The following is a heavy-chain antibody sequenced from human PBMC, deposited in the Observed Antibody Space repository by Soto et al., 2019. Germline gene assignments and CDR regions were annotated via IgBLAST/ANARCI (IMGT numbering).Heavy chain of an antibody. CDR1: GGSISSSNW. CDR3: ARVTAMVLYYFGY. Sequence: SETLSLTCAVSGGSISSSNWWSWVRQPPGKGLEWIGEIYHSGSTNYNPSLKSRVTISVDKSKNQFSLKLSSVTAADTAVYYCARVTAMVLYYFGYWGQGTLGTVSS. D-gene: IGHD5-18*01. CDR2: IYHSGST. V-gene: IGHV4-4*02. J-gene: IGHJ4*02.